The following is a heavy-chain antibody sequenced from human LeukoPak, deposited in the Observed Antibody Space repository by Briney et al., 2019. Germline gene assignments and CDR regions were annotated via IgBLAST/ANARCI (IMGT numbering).Heavy chain of an antibody. CDR3: ARGSRWYPDY. Sequence: PGGSLRLSFAASGFTVSSNYMSWVRQAPGKGLEWVSVIYSGGSTYFTDSVKGRFTASRDNSKNTLYLQMNGLRAEDTAIYYCARGSRWYPDYWGQGTLVTVSS. D-gene: IGHD6-19*01. V-gene: IGHV3-53*01. J-gene: IGHJ4*02. CDR2: IYSGGST. CDR1: GFTVSSNY.